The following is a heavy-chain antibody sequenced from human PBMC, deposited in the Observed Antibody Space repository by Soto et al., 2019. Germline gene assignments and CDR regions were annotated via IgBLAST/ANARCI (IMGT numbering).Heavy chain of an antibody. CDR2: IYPGDSDT. CDR1: GYSFTSYW. D-gene: IGHD3-9*01. J-gene: IGHJ6*02. CDR3: AREVYVILTGYYKTYYYYGMDV. V-gene: IGHV5-51*01. Sequence: GESLKISCKGSGYSFTSYWIGWVRQMPGKGLEWMGIIYPGDSDTRYSPSFQGQVTISADKSISAAYLQWSSLKASDTALYYCAREVYVILTGYYKTYYYYGMDVWGQGTTVTVSS.